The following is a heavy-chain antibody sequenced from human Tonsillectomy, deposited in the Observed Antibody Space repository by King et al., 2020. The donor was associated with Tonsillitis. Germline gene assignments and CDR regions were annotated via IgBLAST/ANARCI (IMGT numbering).Heavy chain of an antibody. Sequence: QLVQSGAEVKNPGASVKVSCKASGYTFTSYYMHWVRQAPGQGLEWMGKINPSGCSTSYAQKFQGRVTMTRDTSTSTVYMDLSSLRSEDTAVYFCARDGGDGIAGAGTGLGYWGQGTLVTVSS. CDR3: ARDGGDGIAGAGTGLGY. D-gene: IGHD6-13*01. CDR1: GYTFTSYY. V-gene: IGHV1-46*01. J-gene: IGHJ4*02. CDR2: INPSGCST.